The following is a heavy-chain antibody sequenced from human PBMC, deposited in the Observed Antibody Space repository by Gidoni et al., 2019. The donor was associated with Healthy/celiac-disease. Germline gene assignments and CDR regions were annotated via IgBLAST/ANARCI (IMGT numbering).Heavy chain of an antibody. J-gene: IGHJ4*02. D-gene: IGHD6-19*01. Sequence: EVQLLQYAGGLVQHGGSLRLSCAASGFTFSSYAMSWVRQAPGKGLEGVSAISGSGGSTYYADSVKGRFTISRDNSKNTLYLQMNSLRAEDTAVYYCAKAGSSGWYVDYFDYWGQGTLVTVSS. CDR2: ISGSGGST. CDR3: AKAGSSGWYVDYFDY. CDR1: GFTFSSYA. V-gene: IGHV3-23*01.